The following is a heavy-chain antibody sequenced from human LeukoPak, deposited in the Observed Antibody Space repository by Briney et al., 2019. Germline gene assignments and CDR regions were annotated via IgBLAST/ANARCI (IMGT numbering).Heavy chain of an antibody. CDR1: GGSISSGGYY. D-gene: IGHD2-2*01. J-gene: IGHJ6*04. V-gene: IGHV4-31*03. CDR3: ARDRALYCSSTSCYVYGMDV. Sequence: PSETLSLTCTVSGGSISSGGYYWSWIRQHPGKGLEWIGYIYYSGSTYYNPSLKNRVTISVDTSKDQFSLKLSPVTAADTAVYYCARDRALYCSSTSCYVYGMDVWGKGTTVTVSS. CDR2: IYYSGST.